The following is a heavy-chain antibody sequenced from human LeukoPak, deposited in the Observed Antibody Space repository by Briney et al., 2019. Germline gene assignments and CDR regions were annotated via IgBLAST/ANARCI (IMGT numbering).Heavy chain of an antibody. Sequence: GGSLRLSCAASGFTFSIYAMSWVRQAPGKGLQWVSSITSSGDGTYYADSVKGRFTISKDNSENMLYLQMNSLRVEDTAVYFCAKDRPNYYGSNGHYYRRDGDYWGQGTLVTVSS. J-gene: IGHJ4*02. V-gene: IGHV3-23*01. CDR3: AKDRPNYYGSNGHYYRRDGDY. CDR2: ITSSGDGT. CDR1: GFTFSIYA. D-gene: IGHD3-22*01.